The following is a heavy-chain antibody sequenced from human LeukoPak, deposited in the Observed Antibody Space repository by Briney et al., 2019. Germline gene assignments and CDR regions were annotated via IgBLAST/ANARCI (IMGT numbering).Heavy chain of an antibody. D-gene: IGHD3-22*01. Sequence: PSETLSLTCTVSGGSISSYYWSWIRQPPGKGLEWIGYIYYSGSTNYNPSLRSRVTISVDTSKNQFSLKLSSVTAADTAVYYCARGGDYYDSSGYYNWGQGTLVTVSS. CDR1: GGSISSYY. CDR3: ARGGDYYDSSGYYN. CDR2: IYYSGST. V-gene: IGHV4-59*01. J-gene: IGHJ4*02.